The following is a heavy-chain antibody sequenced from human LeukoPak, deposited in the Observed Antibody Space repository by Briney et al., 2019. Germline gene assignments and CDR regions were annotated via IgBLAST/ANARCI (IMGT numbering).Heavy chain of an antibody. Sequence: GASVKVSCKASGYTFTSYDINWVRQAPGQGLEWMGWMNPNFGTTSYAQKFQGRVTMTRNTSISTAYMELSSLRSEDTAVYYCARLLDNDFWSGYVYYYGMDVWGKGTTVTVSS. V-gene: IGHV1-8*01. D-gene: IGHD3-3*01. CDR3: ARLLDNDFWSGYVYYYGMDV. CDR2: MNPNFGTT. J-gene: IGHJ6*04. CDR1: GYTFTSYD.